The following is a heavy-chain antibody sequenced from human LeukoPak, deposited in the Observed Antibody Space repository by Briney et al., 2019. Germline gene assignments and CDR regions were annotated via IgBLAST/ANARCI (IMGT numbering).Heavy chain of an antibody. CDR1: GGSMRRSSYY. J-gene: IGHJ4*02. Sequence: SETLSLTCTVSGGSMRRSSYYWGWIRQPPGKGLEWIGSIYYSGSTYYNPSLKSRVTISVDTSKNQFSLKLSSVTAADTAVYYCARLMIVVVTSFDYWGQGTLVTVSS. V-gene: IGHV4-39*01. D-gene: IGHD3-22*01. CDR3: ARLMIVVVTSFDY. CDR2: IYYSGST.